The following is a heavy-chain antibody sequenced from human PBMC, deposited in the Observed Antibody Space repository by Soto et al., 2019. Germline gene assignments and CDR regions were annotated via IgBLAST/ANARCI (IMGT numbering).Heavy chain of an antibody. Sequence: SETLSLTCFVSGGSISSTNWWSWVRQPPGKGLEWIGEIYPSGITNYNPSLESRVTLSIDKSKNQLSLRLSSVTAADTAVYYRARDRDNGLLLRYGMDVWGQGTTVTVSS. CDR2: IYPSGIT. V-gene: IGHV4-4*02. CDR1: GGSISSTNW. D-gene: IGHD1-20*01. J-gene: IGHJ6*02. CDR3: ARDRDNGLLLRYGMDV.